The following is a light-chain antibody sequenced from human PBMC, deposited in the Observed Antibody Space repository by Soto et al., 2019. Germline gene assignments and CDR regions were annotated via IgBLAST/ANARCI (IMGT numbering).Light chain of an antibody. CDR1: SSDVGGYNY. Sequence: QSVQTQPASVSGSPGQSITISCTGTSSDVGGYNYVSWYQHHPGKAPRLMIYASSSRPSGVPHRFSGSRSGNTASLTISGLQAEDEADYYCSSYTSGTTLYVFGTGTKLTVL. CDR3: SSYTSGTTLYV. J-gene: IGLJ1*01. CDR2: ASS. V-gene: IGLV2-14*01.